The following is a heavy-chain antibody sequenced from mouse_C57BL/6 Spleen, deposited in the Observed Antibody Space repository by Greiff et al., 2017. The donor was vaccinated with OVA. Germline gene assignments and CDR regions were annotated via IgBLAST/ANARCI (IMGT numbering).Heavy chain of an antibody. CDR2: IWSGGST. Sequence: VKLMESGPGLVQPSQSLSITCTVSGFSLTSYGVHWVRQSPGKGLEWLGVIWSGGSTDYNAAFISGLSISKDNSKSQVFFKMNSLQADDTAIYYCARNRDDGYYVGYAMDYWGQGTSVTVSS. CDR3: ARNRDDGYYVGYAMDY. V-gene: IGHV2-2*01. J-gene: IGHJ4*01. D-gene: IGHD2-3*01. CDR1: GFSLTSYG.